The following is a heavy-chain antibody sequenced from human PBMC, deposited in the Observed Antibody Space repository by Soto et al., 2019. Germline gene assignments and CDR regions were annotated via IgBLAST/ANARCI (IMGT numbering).Heavy chain of an antibody. CDR3: AHPGLGGGPFQH. D-gene: IGHD3-16*01. CDR1: GFSLSTSGVG. CDR2: IYWDDDK. V-gene: IGHV2-5*02. Sequence: QITLKESGPTLVKPTQTLTLTCTFSGFSLSTSGVGVGWIRQPPGKALEWLALIYWDDDKRYSPSLKSRLTIXKXTSKNQVVLTMTNMDPVDTATYYCAHPGLGGGPFQHWGQGTLVTVSS. J-gene: IGHJ1*01.